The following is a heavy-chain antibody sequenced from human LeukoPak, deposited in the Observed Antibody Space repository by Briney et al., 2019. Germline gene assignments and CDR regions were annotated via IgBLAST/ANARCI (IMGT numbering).Heavy chain of an antibody. CDR1: GFTFSSYA. CDR2: ISGSGGST. J-gene: IGHJ4*02. D-gene: IGHD2-15*01. Sequence: GGSLRLSCAASGFTFSSYAMSWARQAPGKGLEWVSAISGSGGSTYYADSVKGRFTISRDNSKDTLYLQMNSLRAEDTAVYYCAKGSGGSVGDFDYWGQGTLVTVSS. V-gene: IGHV3-23*01. CDR3: AKGSGGSVGDFDY.